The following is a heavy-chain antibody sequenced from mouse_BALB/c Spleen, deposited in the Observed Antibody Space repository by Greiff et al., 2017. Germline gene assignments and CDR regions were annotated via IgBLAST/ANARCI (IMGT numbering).Heavy chain of an antibody. J-gene: IGHJ4*01. CDR3: ARNRYYGNSYYYAMDY. CDR2: IWSGGST. D-gene: IGHD2-1*01. CDR1: GFSLTSYG. Sequence: VHLVESGPGLVQPSQSLSITCTVSGFSLTSYGVHWVRQSPGKGLEWLGVIWSGGSTDYNAAFISRLSISKDNSKSQVFFKMNSLQANDTAIYYCARNRYYGNSYYYAMDYWGQGTSVTVSS. V-gene: IGHV2-2*02.